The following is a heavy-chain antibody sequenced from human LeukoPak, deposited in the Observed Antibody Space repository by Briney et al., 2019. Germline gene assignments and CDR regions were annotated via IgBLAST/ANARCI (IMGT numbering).Heavy chain of an antibody. Sequence: GGSLRLSCAASGFTFSGYWMHWIRQVPGEGLMWVSRIHKDGSITGYADSVRGRFTISRDNAKNTLDLQMNSLSAEDTAVYYCVRDRTVPTLFDYWGQGALVIVFS. CDR1: GFTFSGYW. CDR3: VRDRTVPTLFDY. CDR2: IHKDGSIT. V-gene: IGHV3-74*01. D-gene: IGHD4-17*01. J-gene: IGHJ4*02.